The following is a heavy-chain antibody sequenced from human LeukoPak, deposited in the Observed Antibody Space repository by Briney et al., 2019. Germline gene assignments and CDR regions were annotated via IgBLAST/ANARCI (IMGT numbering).Heavy chain of an antibody. Sequence: GGSLRLSCAASGFTVSSNYMSWVRQAPGKGLEWVSIIYSGGSTFYADSVKGRFTISRDNSKNTLYLQMNSLRAEDMAVYYCARGGSYLSAFDIWGQGTMVTVSS. J-gene: IGHJ3*02. V-gene: IGHV3-53*01. CDR1: GFTVSSNY. D-gene: IGHD1-26*01. CDR2: IYSGGST. CDR3: ARGGSYLSAFDI.